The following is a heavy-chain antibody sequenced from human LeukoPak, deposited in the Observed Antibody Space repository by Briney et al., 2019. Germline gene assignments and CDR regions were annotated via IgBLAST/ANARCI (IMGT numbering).Heavy chain of an antibody. V-gene: IGHV3-23*01. CDR1: GFTFSNYG. Sequence: GGSLRLSCAASGFTFSNYGMNWVRQAPGKGLEWVSAISGRDGGTYYADSVKGRFTISRDNSKNTLYLQMNSVRAEDTAIYYCTTPPGGTYNHWGQGTLVSVSS. CDR3: TTPPGGTYNH. CDR2: ISGRDGGT. D-gene: IGHD5-24*01. J-gene: IGHJ4*02.